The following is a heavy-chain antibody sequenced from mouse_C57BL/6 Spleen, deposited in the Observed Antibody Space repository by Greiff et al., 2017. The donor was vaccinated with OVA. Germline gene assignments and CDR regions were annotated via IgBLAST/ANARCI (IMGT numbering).Heavy chain of an antibody. Sequence: QVTLKVSGPGILQPSQTLSLTCSFSGFSLSTFGMGVGWIRQPSGKGLEWLAHIWWDDDKYYNPALKSRLTISKDTSKNQVFLKIANVDTADAATYYCARRGGDDGYYWENYFDYWGQGTTLTVSS. D-gene: IGHD2-3*01. J-gene: IGHJ2*01. CDR1: GFSLSTFGMG. V-gene: IGHV8-8*01. CDR3: ARRGGDDGYYWENYFDY. CDR2: IWWDDDK.